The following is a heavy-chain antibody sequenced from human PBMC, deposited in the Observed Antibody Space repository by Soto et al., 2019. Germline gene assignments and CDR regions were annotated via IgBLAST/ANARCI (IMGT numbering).Heavy chain of an antibody. V-gene: IGHV4-59*01. CDR2: IFYSGRSGST. CDR3: AKTALGWLDP. J-gene: IGHJ5*02. D-gene: IGHD2-21*02. CDR1: GGSITSYY. Sequence: QVQLQESGPGLVKPSETLSLTCSVSGGSITSYYWSWIRQPPGKGLEWIGYIFYSGRSGSTNYNPSLKSRVTISGDTSKTQFSLKVSSVTAADTAVYYCAKTALGWLDPWGQGTLVTVSS.